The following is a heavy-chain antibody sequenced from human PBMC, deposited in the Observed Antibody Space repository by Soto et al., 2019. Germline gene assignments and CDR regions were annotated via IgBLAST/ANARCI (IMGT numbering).Heavy chain of an antibody. CDR3: ARERPTEATFSFDY. Sequence: ASVKVSCKASGYTFASYAIHWVRQAPGQRLEWMGWINVGNANTRYSQNFQDRVTITRDISASTAYMEVSSLRSEDTALYYCARERPTEATFSFDYWGQGNQVTVSS. V-gene: IGHV1-3*01. CDR2: INVGNANT. D-gene: IGHD4-17*01. J-gene: IGHJ4*02. CDR1: GYTFASYA.